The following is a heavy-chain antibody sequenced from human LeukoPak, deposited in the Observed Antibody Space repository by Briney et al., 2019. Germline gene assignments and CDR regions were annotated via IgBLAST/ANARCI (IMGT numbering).Heavy chain of an antibody. CDR2: VYYSGTT. CDR3: ARDGGTYGMDV. Sequence: SETLSLTCTVSSGSISTYYWGWIRQPPGKGLEWIGCVYYSGTTYYNPSLKSRVTISVDTSKNQFSLKLHSVTASDTAVYYGARDGGTYGMDVWGQGTTVTVSS. D-gene: IGHD3-16*01. J-gene: IGHJ6*02. CDR1: SGSISTYY. V-gene: IGHV4-59*01.